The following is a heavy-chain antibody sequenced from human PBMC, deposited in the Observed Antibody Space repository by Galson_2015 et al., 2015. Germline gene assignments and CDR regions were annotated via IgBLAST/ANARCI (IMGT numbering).Heavy chain of an antibody. V-gene: IGHV1-8*01. CDR3: ATADRSGSYYNDD. CDR2: MNPNRGNT. D-gene: IGHD3-10*01. CDR1: GYSFSTYD. J-gene: IGHJ4*02. Sequence: ASGYSFSTYDINWVRQATGQGLEWMGWMNPNRGNTGYAQKFQGRVSMTRNISISTAYMELSSLRSEDTAVYYCATADRSGSYYNDDWGQGTLVTVSS.